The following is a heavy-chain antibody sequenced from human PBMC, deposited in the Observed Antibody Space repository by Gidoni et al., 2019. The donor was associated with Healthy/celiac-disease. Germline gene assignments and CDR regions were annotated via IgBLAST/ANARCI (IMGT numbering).Heavy chain of an antibody. CDR1: VFTSVDHS. J-gene: IGHJ4*02. CDR3: TRDGGNYDILTPGGY. Sequence: VQLVDSGEGLLKPCRSLRLSCTASVFTSVDHSMGWFRQAPGKGLEWVGFIRSKAYGGTTEYDSSVKGRFTISRDDSKSIAYQQMNSLKTENTAVYYCTRDGGNYDILTPGGYWGQGTLVTVSS. V-gene: IGHV3-49*05. D-gene: IGHD3-9*01. CDR2: IRSKAYGGTT.